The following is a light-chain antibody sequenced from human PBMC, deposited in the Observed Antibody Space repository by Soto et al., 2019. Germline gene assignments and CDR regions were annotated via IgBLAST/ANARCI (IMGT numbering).Light chain of an antibody. CDR3: NSFTSTSTQV. CDR1: SSDIGGYNY. CDR2: EVS. V-gene: IGLV2-14*01. J-gene: IGLJ3*02. Sequence: QSALTQPASVSGSPGQSITISCTGTSSDIGGYNYVSWYQQHPGKAPKLMIYEVSDRPSGVSNRFSGSKSGNTASLTISGLQAEDEADYYCNSFTSTSTQVLGGGTKVTVL.